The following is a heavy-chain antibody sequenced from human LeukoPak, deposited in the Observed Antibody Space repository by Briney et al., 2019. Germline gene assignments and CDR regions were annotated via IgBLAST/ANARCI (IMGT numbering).Heavy chain of an antibody. V-gene: IGHV3-30*18. CDR1: GFTFSSYG. Sequence: GGSLRLSCAASGFTFSSYGMHWVRQAPGKGLEWVAVISYDGSNKYYADSVKGRFTISRDDSKNTLYLQMNSLRAEDTAVYYCAKPKNGVYGYYIDYWGQGTLVTVSS. J-gene: IGHJ4*02. D-gene: IGHD6-13*01. CDR2: ISYDGSNK. CDR3: AKPKNGVYGYYIDY.